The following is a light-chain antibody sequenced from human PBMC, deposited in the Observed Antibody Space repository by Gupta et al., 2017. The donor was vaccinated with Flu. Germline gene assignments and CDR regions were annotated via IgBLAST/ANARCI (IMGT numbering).Light chain of an antibody. V-gene: IGKV3-20*01. CDR1: QSVSSNY. CDR3: QQYGRSPFT. CDR2: DAS. Sequence: ERATLSCRASQSVSSNYLAWYQQKPGQAPRLLSYDASSRATGIPDRFGGSGSGTDFTLTISRLEPEDFTVYFCQQYGRSPFTFGPGTKVDIK. J-gene: IGKJ3*01.